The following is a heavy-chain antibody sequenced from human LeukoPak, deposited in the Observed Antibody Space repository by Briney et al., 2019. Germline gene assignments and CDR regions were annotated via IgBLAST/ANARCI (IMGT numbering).Heavy chain of an antibody. CDR3: ARAEINDYSRY. D-gene: IGHD4-11*01. Sequence: SETLSLTCTVSGGSISSYYWSWIRQPAGKGLEWIGRIYTSGNTNYNPSLKSRVTLSIDTSKNQFSLKLSAVTAADSALYYCARAEINDYSRYWGQGIPVIVSS. J-gene: IGHJ4*02. CDR1: GGSISSYY. V-gene: IGHV4-4*07. CDR2: IYTSGNT.